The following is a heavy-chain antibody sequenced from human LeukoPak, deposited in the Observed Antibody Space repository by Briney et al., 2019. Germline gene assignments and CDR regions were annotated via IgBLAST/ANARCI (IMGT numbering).Heavy chain of an antibody. V-gene: IGHV3-48*01. CDR2: ISSSSSTI. CDR3: ARALKSYDSSGYYYGS. Sequence: GGSLRLSCAASGFTFSSYSMNWVRQAPGKGLEWVSYISSSSSTIYYADSVKGRFTISRDNAKNSLYLQMTSLRAEDTAVYYCARALKSYDSSGYYYGSWGQGTLVTVSS. J-gene: IGHJ4*02. CDR1: GFTFSSYS. D-gene: IGHD3-22*01.